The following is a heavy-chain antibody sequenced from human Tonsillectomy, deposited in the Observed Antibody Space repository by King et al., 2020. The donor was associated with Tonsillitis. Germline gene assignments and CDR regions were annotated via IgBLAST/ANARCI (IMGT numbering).Heavy chain of an antibody. V-gene: IGHV1-2*02. D-gene: IGHD5-24*01. CDR3: ARDVVWDGDSYSWFDY. CDR1: GYSFSGYY. J-gene: IGHJ4*02. CDR2: INCHSGDT. Sequence: QLVQSGTEVKKPAASVTVSCKASGYSFSGYYIHWVRQAPGQGLEWMGWINCHSGDTKHAQKFQGRVTMTRDTSINTAYMELSGLRSDDTAVYFCARDVVWDGDSYSWFDYWGQGTLVTVSS.